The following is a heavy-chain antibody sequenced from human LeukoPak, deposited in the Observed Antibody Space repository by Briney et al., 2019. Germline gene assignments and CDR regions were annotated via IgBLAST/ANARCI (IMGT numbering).Heavy chain of an antibody. J-gene: IGHJ5*02. CDR2: IYYSGST. V-gene: IGHV4-31*03. CDR3: ARDRRTYYYDSSGYYYAYNWFDP. CDR1: GGSISSGGSY. D-gene: IGHD3-22*01. Sequence: SEILSLTCTVSGGSISSGGSYWSWIRQHPGKGLEWIGYIYYSGSTYYNPSLKSRVTISVDTSKNQFSLKLSSVTAADTAVYYCARDRRTYYYDSSGYYYAYNWFDPWGQGTLVTVSS.